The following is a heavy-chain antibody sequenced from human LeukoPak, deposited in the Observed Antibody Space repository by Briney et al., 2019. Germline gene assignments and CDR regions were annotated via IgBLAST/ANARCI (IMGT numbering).Heavy chain of an antibody. CDR2: TYYRSKWYN. Sequence: SQTLSLTCAISGDSVSSNSAAWNWIRQSPSRGLEWLGRTYYRSKWYNDYAVSVKSRITIDPDTSKNQFSLQLNSVTPEDAAVYYCARWQHVDRHFDYWGQGALVTVSS. V-gene: IGHV6-1*01. J-gene: IGHJ4*02. CDR3: ARWQHVDRHFDY. CDR1: GDSVSSNSAA.